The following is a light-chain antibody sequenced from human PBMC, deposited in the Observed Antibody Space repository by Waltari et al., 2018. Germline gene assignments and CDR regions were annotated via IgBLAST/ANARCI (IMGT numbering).Light chain of an antibody. CDR3: CSYAGNFYV. J-gene: IGLJ1*01. CDR2: EVT. V-gene: IGLV2-23*02. CDR1: RSDVGPYNL. Sequence: QSALTQPASVSGSPGQSITISCTGTRSDVGPYNLVSWYQHHPGKVPKFIISEVTKRPSGVSNRFSGSKSGNTASLTISGLQAEDEADYYCCSYAGNFYVFGTGTTVTVL.